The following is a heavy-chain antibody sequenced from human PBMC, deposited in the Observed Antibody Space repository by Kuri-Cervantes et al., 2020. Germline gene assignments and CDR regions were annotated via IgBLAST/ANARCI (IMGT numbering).Heavy chain of an antibody. CDR2: INPNSGDT. D-gene: IGHD3-22*01. CDR1: GYTFTGYY. J-gene: IGHJ6*02. Sequence: VKVSCKASGYTFTGYYIHWVRQAPGQGLEWMGWINPNSGDTNYAQKFQGRVTMTRDTSISTAYMELNRLTSDDTAVYYCARGRGDSSGYWRGWYYNYGMDVWGQGTTVTVSS. CDR3: ARGRGDSSGYWRGWYYNYGMDV. V-gene: IGHV1-2*02.